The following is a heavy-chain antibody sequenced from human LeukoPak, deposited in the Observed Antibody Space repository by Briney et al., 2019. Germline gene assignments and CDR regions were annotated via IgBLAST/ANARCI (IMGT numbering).Heavy chain of an antibody. V-gene: IGHV3-30*14. CDR3: AREAEA. CDR2: ISYDGSNK. CDR1: GFTFSSYA. J-gene: IGHJ5*02. D-gene: IGHD6-19*01. Sequence: PGRSLRLSCAASGFTFSSYALHWVRQAPGKGLEWVAVISYDGSNKYYADSVKGRFTISRDNSKNTLYLQMNSLRAEDTAVYYCAREAEAWGQGTLVTVSS.